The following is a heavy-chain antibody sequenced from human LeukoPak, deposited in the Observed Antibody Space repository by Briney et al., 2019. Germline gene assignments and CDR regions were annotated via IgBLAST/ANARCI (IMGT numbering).Heavy chain of an antibody. CDR2: ISSSSSYI. J-gene: IGHJ4*02. CDR1: GFTFSSYS. CDR3: ARSDYGDYPFDY. Sequence: GGSLRLSCAASGFTFSSYSMNWVRQAPGKGLEWVSSISSSSSYICYADSVKGRFTISRDNAKNSLYLQMNSLRAEDTAVYYCARSDYGDYPFDYWGQGTLVTVSS. D-gene: IGHD4-17*01. V-gene: IGHV3-21*01.